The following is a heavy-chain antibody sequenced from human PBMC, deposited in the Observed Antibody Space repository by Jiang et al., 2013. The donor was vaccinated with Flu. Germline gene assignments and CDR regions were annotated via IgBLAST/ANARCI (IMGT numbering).Heavy chain of an antibody. V-gene: IGHV4-34*01. D-gene: IGHD2-21*01. CDR1: GGSFSGYF. CDR2: INHSGSV. J-gene: IGHJ4*02. CDR3: ARVIGIREYSFASHSLRSDF. Sequence: LLKPSETLSRTCAVYGGSFSGYFWSWIRQAPGKGLEWIGEINHSGSVNYNPSLKSRVTISVDTYKNQFSLKLSSVTAADTAVYYCARVIGIREYSFASHSLRSDFWGQGALVTVSS.